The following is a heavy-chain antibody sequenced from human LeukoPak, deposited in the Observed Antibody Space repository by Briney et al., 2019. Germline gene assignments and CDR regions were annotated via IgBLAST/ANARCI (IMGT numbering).Heavy chain of an antibody. J-gene: IGHJ4*02. Sequence: GGSLRLSCAASGFTYDDYTMHWVRQAPGKGLEWVSLISWDGGRTYYADSVKGRFTISRDNSKNSLYLQMNSLRTEDTAFYYCAKDRGNGYSLVYWGQGTLVTVSS. D-gene: IGHD5-18*01. CDR1: GFTYDDYT. V-gene: IGHV3-43*01. CDR2: ISWDGGRT. CDR3: AKDRGNGYSLVY.